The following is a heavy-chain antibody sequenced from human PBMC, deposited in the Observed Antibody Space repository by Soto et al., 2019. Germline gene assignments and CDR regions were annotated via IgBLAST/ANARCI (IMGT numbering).Heavy chain of an antibody. J-gene: IGHJ4*02. Sequence: GKGLEWVAAISHDGSNKDYADSVKGRFTISRDNSKNTLYLQMNSLRAEDTAVYYCAKVRTMYSSGFVDYLRQRTLVTGFS. CDR3: AKVRTMYSSGFVDY. V-gene: IGHV3-30*18. CDR2: ISHDGSNK. D-gene: IGHD6-19*01.